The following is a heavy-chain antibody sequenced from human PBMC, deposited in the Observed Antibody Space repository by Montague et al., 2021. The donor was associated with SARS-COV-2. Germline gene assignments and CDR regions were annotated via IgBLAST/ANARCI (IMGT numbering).Heavy chain of an antibody. Sequence: SLRLSCAASGFTVSSNYMSWVRQAPGKGLEWVSVIYSGGSTYHADSVTGRFTISRHNSKNTLYLQMNSLRAVDTAVYYRARDLTYGSGRSYYYYGMDVWGQGTTVTVSS. CDR3: ARDLTYGSGRSYYYYGMDV. V-gene: IGHV3-53*04. CDR1: GFTVSSNY. D-gene: IGHD3-10*01. J-gene: IGHJ6*02. CDR2: IYSGGST.